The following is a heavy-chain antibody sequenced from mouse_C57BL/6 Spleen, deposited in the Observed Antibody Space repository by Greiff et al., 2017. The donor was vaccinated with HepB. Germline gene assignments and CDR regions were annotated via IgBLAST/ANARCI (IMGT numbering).Heavy chain of an antibody. Sequence: QVQLQQPGAELVKPGASVKLSCKASGYTFTSYWMHWVKQRPGRGLEWIGMIDPNSGGTKYNEKFKSKATLTVDKSSSTAYMQLSSLTSEDSAVYYCAREAYYYAMDYWGQGTSVTVSS. V-gene: IGHV1-72*01. CDR3: AREAYYYAMDY. CDR2: IDPNSGGT. J-gene: IGHJ4*01. CDR1: GYTFTSYW.